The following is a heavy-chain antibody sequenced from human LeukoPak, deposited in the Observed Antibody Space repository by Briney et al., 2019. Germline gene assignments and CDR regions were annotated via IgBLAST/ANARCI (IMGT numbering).Heavy chain of an antibody. CDR2: ISAYNGNT. CDR3: ARDDGRYFDRLGHDAFDI. Sequence: ASVKVSCKASGYTFTGYYMHWVRQAPGQGLEWMGWISAYNGNTNYAQKLQGRVTMTTDTSTSTAYMGLSSLRSEDTAVYYCARDDGRYFDRLGHDAFDIWGQGTLVTVSS. J-gene: IGHJ3*02. CDR1: GYTFTGYY. V-gene: IGHV1-18*04. D-gene: IGHD3-9*01.